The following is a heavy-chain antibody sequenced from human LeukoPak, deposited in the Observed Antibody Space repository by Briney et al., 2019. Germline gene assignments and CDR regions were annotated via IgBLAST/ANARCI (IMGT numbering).Heavy chain of an antibody. Sequence: GGSLRLSCAASGFTFRSYSIHWVRQAPGKGLEWVARISYDGSNQNYADSVKGRFTISRDNSQNTVYLQMNSLRAEDSAVYYCARDPAYDFWSGYYKFYFDYWGQGTLVTVSS. CDR3: ARDPAYDFWSGYYKFYFDY. CDR2: ISYDGSNQ. D-gene: IGHD3-3*01. V-gene: IGHV3-30*04. CDR1: GFTFRSYS. J-gene: IGHJ4*02.